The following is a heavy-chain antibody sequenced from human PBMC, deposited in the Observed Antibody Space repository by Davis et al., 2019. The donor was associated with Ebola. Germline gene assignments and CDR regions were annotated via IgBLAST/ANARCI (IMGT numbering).Heavy chain of an antibody. J-gene: IGHJ4*02. V-gene: IGHV4-4*02. Sequence: SETLSLTCAVSGGSISSSNWWSWVRQPPGKGLEWIGEIYHSGSTNYNPSLKSRVTISVDTSKNQFSLKLSSVTAADTAVYYCARQARLSLDYWGQGTLVTVSS. CDR3: ARQARLSLDY. CDR2: IYHSGST. D-gene: IGHD6-19*01. CDR1: GGSISSSNW.